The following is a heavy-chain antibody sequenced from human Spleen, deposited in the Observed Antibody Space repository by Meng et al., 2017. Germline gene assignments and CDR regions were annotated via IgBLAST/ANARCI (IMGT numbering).Heavy chain of an antibody. J-gene: IGHJ5*02. Sequence: QVQLVQSGAEVMKPGASVKVSCKASGDTFTYYHIHWVRQAPGQGLEWVGINNPRDGDTSYSQKLRGRVTLTRDTSTSTAYMELSSLSSGDTAVYYCARDAVRHSSGYFLSGFDLWGQGTLVTVSS. CDR2: NNPRDGDT. CDR1: GDTFTYYH. CDR3: ARDAVRHSSGYFLSGFDL. V-gene: IGHV1-46*04. D-gene: IGHD3-22*01.